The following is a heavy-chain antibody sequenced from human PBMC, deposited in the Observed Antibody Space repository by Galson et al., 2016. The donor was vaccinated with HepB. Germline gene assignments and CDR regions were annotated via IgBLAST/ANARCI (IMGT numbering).Heavy chain of an antibody. CDR1: GGTFSRYA. CDR2: IIPVLDTT. D-gene: IGHD4-11*01. V-gene: IGHV1-69*13. Sequence: SVKVSCKASGGTFSRYAISWVRQAPGQGLEWMGGIIPVLDTTNFAPKFQGRVTISADESTTTVFMELSSLRSEDTAVYYCARNVLTTITGAKFFYHYGMDVWGQGTTVTVSS. J-gene: IGHJ6*02. CDR3: ARNVLTTITGAKFFYHYGMDV.